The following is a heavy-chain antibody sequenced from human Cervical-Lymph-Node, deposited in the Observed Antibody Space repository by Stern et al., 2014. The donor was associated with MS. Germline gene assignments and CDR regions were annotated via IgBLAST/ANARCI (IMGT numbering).Heavy chain of an antibody. CDR3: AKKSGSGWYYVS. V-gene: IGHV3-23*04. CDR2: ISTTGGTT. Sequence: VQLVQSGGGLVQPGGSLRLSCAASGFTFSTYDMRWVRRAPGKGPQFVSAISTTGGTTYYADSVKGRFTISRDNSKNTLYLQMNSLRAEDTAVYYCAKKSGSGWYYVSWGQGSLVTVSS. D-gene: IGHD6-19*01. J-gene: IGHJ5*02. CDR1: GFTFSTYD.